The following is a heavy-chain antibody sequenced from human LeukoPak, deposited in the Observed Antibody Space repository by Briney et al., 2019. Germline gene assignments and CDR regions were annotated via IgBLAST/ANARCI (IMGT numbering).Heavy chain of an antibody. D-gene: IGHD1-26*01. CDR3: ARGVGYSGSYYFDY. CDR2: IYHSGST. CDR1: GYSISGGYY. Sequence: ETLSLTCTISGYSISGGYYWGWIRQPPGKGLEWIGSIYHSGSTYYNPSLKSRVTISVDTSKNQFSLKLSSVTAADTAVYYCARGVGYSGSYYFDYWGQGTLVTVSS. V-gene: IGHV4-38-2*02. J-gene: IGHJ4*02.